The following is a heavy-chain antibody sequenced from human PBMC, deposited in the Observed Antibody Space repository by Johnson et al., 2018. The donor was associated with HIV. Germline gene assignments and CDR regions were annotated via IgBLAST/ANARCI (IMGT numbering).Heavy chain of an antibody. CDR2: MWYDGSKK. Sequence: QVRLVESGGGLVQPGRSLRLSCAASGFTFSSYGMHWVRQAPGKGLEWVAGMWYDGSKKDYADSVKGRFTISRDNSKNTLHLQMNSLRAEDTAVYYCAKCILCSSLIDAFEIWGQGTMVTVSS. V-gene: IGHV3-33*06. CDR1: GFTFSSYG. D-gene: IGHD6-13*01. CDR3: AKCILCSSLIDAFEI. J-gene: IGHJ3*02.